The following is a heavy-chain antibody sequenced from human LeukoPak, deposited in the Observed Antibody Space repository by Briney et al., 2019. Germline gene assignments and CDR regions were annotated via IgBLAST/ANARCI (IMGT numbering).Heavy chain of an antibody. Sequence: SETLSLTCTVSGVSISSYYWSWIRQPPGKGLQWIGYIYYSGSTNYNPSLKSRVTISVDPSKNQFSLKLSSVPAADTAVYYCARASVGATTWFDPWGQGTLVTVSS. CDR3: ARASVGATTWFDP. CDR2: IYYSGST. J-gene: IGHJ5*02. D-gene: IGHD1-26*01. CDR1: GVSISSYY. V-gene: IGHV4-59*01.